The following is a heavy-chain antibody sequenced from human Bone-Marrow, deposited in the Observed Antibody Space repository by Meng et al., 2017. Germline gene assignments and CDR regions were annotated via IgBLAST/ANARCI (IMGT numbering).Heavy chain of an antibody. D-gene: IGHD6-13*01. CDR1: GYTFTGYY. Sequence: ASVKVSCKASGYTFTGYYMHWVRQAPGQGLEWMGRINPNSGGTNYAQKFQGRVTMSVDTSKNQFSLKLSSVTAADTAVYYCARTPQIAAAGLLVDYWGQGTLVTVSS. J-gene: IGHJ4*02. CDR2: INPNSGGT. V-gene: IGHV1-2*06. CDR3: ARTPQIAAAGLLVDY.